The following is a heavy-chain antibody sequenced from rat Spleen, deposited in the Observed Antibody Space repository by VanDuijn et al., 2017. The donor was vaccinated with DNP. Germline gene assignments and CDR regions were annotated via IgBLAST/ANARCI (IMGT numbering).Heavy chain of an antibody. Sequence: EVQLVESGENLVQPGRSLKLSCEVSGFTFSNYDMAWVRQAPTKGLEWVALISPDGDRTYYRDSVKGRFTISRDNAKSTLYLQMDSLRSEDTATYYCATHDRYGYYFDYWGQGALVTVSS. V-gene: IGHV5S23*01. J-gene: IGHJ3*01. CDR3: ATHDRYGYYFDY. CDR1: GFTFSNYD. CDR2: ISPDGDRT. D-gene: IGHD4-1*01.